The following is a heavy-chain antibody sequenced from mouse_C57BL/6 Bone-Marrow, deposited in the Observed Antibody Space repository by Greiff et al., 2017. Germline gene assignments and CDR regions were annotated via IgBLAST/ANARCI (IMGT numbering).Heavy chain of an antibody. V-gene: IGHV5-4*03. J-gene: IGHJ2*01. CDR3: ARAIYYYGSDY. Sequence: EVKLQESGGGLVKPGGSLKLSCAASGFTFSSYAMSWVRQTPEKRLEWVATISDGGSYTYYPDNVKGRFTISRDNAKNNLYLQMSHLKSEDTAMYYCARAIYYYGSDYWGQGTTLTVSS. D-gene: IGHD1-1*01. CDR2: ISDGGSYT. CDR1: GFTFSSYA.